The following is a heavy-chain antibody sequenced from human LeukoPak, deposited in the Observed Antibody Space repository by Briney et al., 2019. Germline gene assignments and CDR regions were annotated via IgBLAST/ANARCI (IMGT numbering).Heavy chain of an antibody. Sequence: ASVKVSCKASGGTFSSYAISWVRPAPGQGLEWMGGIIPNFGTANYAQKFQGRVTITADESTSTAYMELSSLRSEDTAVYYCTTDPPYVPKSFDYWGQGTLVTVSS. CDR1: GGTFSSYA. CDR3: TTDPPYVPKSFDY. J-gene: IGHJ4*02. V-gene: IGHV1-69*13. D-gene: IGHD3-10*02. CDR2: IIPNFGTA.